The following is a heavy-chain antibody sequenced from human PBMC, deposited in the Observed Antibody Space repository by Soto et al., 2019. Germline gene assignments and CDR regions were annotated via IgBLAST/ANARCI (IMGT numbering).Heavy chain of an antibody. D-gene: IGHD5-18*01. V-gene: IGHV3-33*01. J-gene: IGHJ4*02. CDR2: IWYDGSNN. CDR1: GFTSSTYG. CDR3: GRDGALGDTAVVDS. Sequence: QVQLVESGGGVVQPGKSLRLSCEASGFTSSTYGIHWVRQAPGKGLEWVAVIWYDGSNNNHGDSLKGRFTISRDNSKNTLYLQINNLRAEDTAVYYCGRDGALGDTAVVDSWGQGTLVTVSS.